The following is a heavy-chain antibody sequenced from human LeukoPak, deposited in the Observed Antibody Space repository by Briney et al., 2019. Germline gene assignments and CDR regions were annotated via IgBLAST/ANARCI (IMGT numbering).Heavy chain of an antibody. Sequence: ASVKVSCKASGYTFTSYGISWVRQAPGQGLEWMGWISAYNGNTIYAQKFQGRVTMTEDTSTDTAYMELSSLRSEDTAVYYCATERRWLHPIKNWGQGTLVTVSS. V-gene: IGHV1-18*01. CDR3: ATERRWLHPIKN. CDR2: ISAYNGNT. D-gene: IGHD5-24*01. CDR1: GYTFTSYG. J-gene: IGHJ4*02.